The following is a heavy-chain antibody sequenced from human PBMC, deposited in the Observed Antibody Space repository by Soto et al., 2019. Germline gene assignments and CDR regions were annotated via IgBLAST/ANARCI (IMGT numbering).Heavy chain of an antibody. Sequence: PGKGLEWIGEINHSGSTYYNPSLKSRVTISVDTAKNQFSLRLSSVSAADTAVYYCTGAYYERSGYYHYAYWGQGTLVTVSS. D-gene: IGHD3-22*01. CDR3: TGAYYERSGYYHYAY. V-gene: IGHV4-34*01. CDR2: INHSGST. J-gene: IGHJ4*02.